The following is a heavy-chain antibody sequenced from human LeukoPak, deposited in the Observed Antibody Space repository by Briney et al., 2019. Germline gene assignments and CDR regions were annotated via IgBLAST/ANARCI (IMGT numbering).Heavy chain of an antibody. V-gene: IGHV1-2*02. D-gene: IGHD2-2*02. J-gene: IGHJ5*02. CDR1: GYTFTSYD. Sequence: GASVKVSCKASGYTFTSYDINWVRQAPGQGLEWMGWINPNSGGTNYAQKFQGRVTMTRDTSISTAYMELSRLRSDDTAVYYCARDRDCSSTSCYSWFDPWGQGTLVTVSS. CDR2: INPNSGGT. CDR3: ARDRDCSSTSCYSWFDP.